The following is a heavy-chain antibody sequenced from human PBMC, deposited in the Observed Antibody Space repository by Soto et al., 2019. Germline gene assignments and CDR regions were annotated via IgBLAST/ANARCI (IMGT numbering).Heavy chain of an antibody. Sequence: QVQLQQWGAGLLKPSETLSLTCAVYGGSFSGYYWSWIRQPPGKGLEWIGEINHSGSTNYNPSLKIRVTISVDTSKNQFSLKLSSVTAADTAVYYCARGRKGATICDYWGQGTLVTVSS. D-gene: IGHD5-12*01. V-gene: IGHV4-34*01. CDR2: INHSGST. J-gene: IGHJ4*02. CDR3: ARGRKGATICDY. CDR1: GGSFSGYY.